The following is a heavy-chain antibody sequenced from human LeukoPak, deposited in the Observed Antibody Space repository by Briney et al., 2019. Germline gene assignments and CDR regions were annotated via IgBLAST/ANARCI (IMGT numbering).Heavy chain of an antibody. V-gene: IGHV3-30-3*01. D-gene: IGHD2-21*01. Sequence: GGSLRLSCAASGFTFSTYFMHWVRQAPGKGLEWVADIASDGSHTFYVESVKGRFTISRDNSKNTLYLQKNSLRAEDTAVYFCARERQDTILHSGAFDIWGQGTMVTVSS. CDR2: IASDGSHT. CDR3: ARERQDTILHSGAFDI. J-gene: IGHJ3*02. CDR1: GFTFSTYF.